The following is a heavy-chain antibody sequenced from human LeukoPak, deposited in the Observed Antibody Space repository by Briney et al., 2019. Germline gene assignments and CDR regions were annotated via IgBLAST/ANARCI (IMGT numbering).Heavy chain of an antibody. CDR1: GFTFSSYA. CDR3: AKGDYGDSFYYYYGMDV. J-gene: IGHJ6*02. D-gene: IGHD4-17*01. CDR2: ISGSGGST. Sequence: PGGSLRLSCAASGFTFSSYAMSWVRQAPGKGLEWVSAISGSGGSTYYADSVKGRFTISRDNSKNTLYLQMNSLRAEDTAVYYCAKGDYGDSFYYYYGMDVWGQGTTVTVSS. V-gene: IGHV3-23*01.